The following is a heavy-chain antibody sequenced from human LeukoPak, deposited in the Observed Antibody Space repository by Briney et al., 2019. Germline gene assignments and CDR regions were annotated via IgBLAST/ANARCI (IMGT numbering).Heavy chain of an antibody. CDR3: ATGYYFGSGSYGYLDY. D-gene: IGHD3-10*01. CDR1: GFTVSSKY. J-gene: IGHJ4*02. V-gene: IGHV3-53*01. CDR2: IYSSGDT. Sequence: PGGSLRLSCAASGFTVSSKYMSWVRQTPGKGLQWVALIYSSGDTYTADSVKGRFTISRDNSENTLYLQMDSLGAEDTAVYYCATGYYFGSGSYGYLDYWGQGTLVTVSS.